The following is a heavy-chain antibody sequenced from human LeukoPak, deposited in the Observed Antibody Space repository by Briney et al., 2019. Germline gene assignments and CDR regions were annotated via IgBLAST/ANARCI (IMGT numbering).Heavy chain of an antibody. D-gene: IGHD3-22*01. Sequence: SETLSLTCAVYGGSFSGYYWSWIRQPPGKGLEWIGYIHYSGSINYNPSLKSRVIISVDTSKNQFSLKLSSVTAADTAVYYCAREGDYYDSSGLFDYWGQGTLVTVSS. CDR1: GGSFSGYY. CDR3: AREGDYYDSSGLFDY. CDR2: IHYSGSI. J-gene: IGHJ4*02. V-gene: IGHV4-59*01.